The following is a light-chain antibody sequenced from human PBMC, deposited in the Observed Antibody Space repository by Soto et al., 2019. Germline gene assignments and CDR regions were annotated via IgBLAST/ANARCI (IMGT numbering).Light chain of an antibody. J-gene: IGKJ3*01. Sequence: DIQMNPSPSPLFASVGEQVTNTCRGSQSISSWLAWYQQKPGKAPKLLIYKASSLESGVPSRFSGSGSGTEFTLTISSLQPDDFATYYCQQYNSYSGTFGPGTKVDIK. CDR3: QQYNSYSGT. CDR1: QSISSW. V-gene: IGKV1-5*03. CDR2: KAS.